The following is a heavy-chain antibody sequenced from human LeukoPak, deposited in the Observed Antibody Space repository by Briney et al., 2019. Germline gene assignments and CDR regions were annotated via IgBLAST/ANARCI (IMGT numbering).Heavy chain of an antibody. CDR2: ISYDGSNK. J-gene: IGHJ4*02. V-gene: IGHV3-30*18. CDR1: GFTFSSYG. CDR3: AKDRLLWFGELLAPSDY. Sequence: PGRSLRLSCAASGFTFSSYGMHWVRQAPGKGLEWVAVISYDGSNKYYADSVKGRLTISRDNSKNTLYLQMNSLRAEDTAVYYCAKDRLLWFGELLAPSDYWGQGTLVTVSS. D-gene: IGHD3-10*01.